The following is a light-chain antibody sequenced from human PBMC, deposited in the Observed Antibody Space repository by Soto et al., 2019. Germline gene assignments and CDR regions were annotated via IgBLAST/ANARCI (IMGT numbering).Light chain of an antibody. V-gene: IGLV1-40*01. CDR3: QSYDSSLSGLV. CDR1: SSNIGAGYD. Sequence: QSVLTQPPSVSGAPGQRVTISCTGSSSNIGAGYDVHWYQQLPGTAPKLLIYGNSNRPSGVPDRFSGPKSGTSASLAITGLQAEDEADYYCQSYDSSLSGLVFGTGTKLTVL. CDR2: GNS. J-gene: IGLJ1*01.